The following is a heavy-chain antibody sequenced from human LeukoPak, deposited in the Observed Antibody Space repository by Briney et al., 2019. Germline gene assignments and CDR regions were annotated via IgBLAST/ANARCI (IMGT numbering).Heavy chain of an antibody. D-gene: IGHD3-3*01. Sequence: SETLSLTCTVSGGSISSSSYYWGWIRQPPGKGLEWIGSIYYSGSTYYNPSLKSRVTISVDTSKNQFSLKLSSVTAADTAVYYCASIFGVVIMGHYWGQGTLVTVSS. V-gene: IGHV4-39*01. J-gene: IGHJ4*02. CDR1: GGSISSSSYY. CDR2: IYYSGST. CDR3: ASIFGVVIMGHY.